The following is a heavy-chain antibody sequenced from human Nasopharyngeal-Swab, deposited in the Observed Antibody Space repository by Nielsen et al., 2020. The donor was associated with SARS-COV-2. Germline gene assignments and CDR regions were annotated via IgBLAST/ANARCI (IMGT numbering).Heavy chain of an antibody. CDR1: GYSFISYA. D-gene: IGHD1-7*01. CDR2: INGGNGYT. CDR3: SRNVSGNYRLDS. V-gene: IGHV1-3*01. J-gene: IGHJ4*02. Sequence: VSVKVSCKASGYSFISYAIHWVRQAPGQRLEWMGWINGGNGYTMYSQKFQGRVTITRDTSASTAYMDLSSLRSEDTAVYFCSRNVSGNYRLDSWGQGTLVTVSS.